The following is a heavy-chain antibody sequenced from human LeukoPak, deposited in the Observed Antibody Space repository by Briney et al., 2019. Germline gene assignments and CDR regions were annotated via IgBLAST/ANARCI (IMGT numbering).Heavy chain of an antibody. CDR2: ISGDGGNT. V-gene: IGHV3-23*01. D-gene: IGHD3-10*01. J-gene: IGHJ2*01. CDR1: GFSFGNYA. Sequence: HPGGSLRLSCAASGFSFGNYAMVWVRQAPGKGLEWVSTISGDGGNTFYADSVKGRFTISRDNSKNTLYLQVNSLRAEDTAIYYCAKDRVNWYFDLWGRGTLVTVSS. CDR3: AKDRVNWYFDL.